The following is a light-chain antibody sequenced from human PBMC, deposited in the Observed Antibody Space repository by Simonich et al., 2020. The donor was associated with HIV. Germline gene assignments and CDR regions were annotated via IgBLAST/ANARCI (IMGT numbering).Light chain of an antibody. J-gene: IGLJ2*01. CDR3: SSYTSSSTVV. CDR2: DVS. V-gene: IGLV2-18*02. Sequence: QSALTQPPSVSGSPGQSVTISCTGTSSNIGSYNRVSWYQQPPGTAPKLIISDVSNRPSGVFSRFSGSKSGNTASLTISGLQAEDEADYHCSSYTSSSTVVFGGGTKVTVL. CDR1: SSNIGSYNR.